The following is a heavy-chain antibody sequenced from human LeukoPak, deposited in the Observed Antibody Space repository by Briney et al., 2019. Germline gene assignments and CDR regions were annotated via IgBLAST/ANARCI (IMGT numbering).Heavy chain of an antibody. D-gene: IGHD1-26*01. CDR1: GYTLTELS. V-gene: IGHV1-24*01. J-gene: IGHJ4*02. CDR2: FDPEDGET. CDR3: AVWGGAITTIDY. Sequence: ASVKVSCTVSGYTLTELSMHWVRQAPGKGLEWMGGFDPEDGETIYAQKFQGRVTMTEDTSTDTAYMELSSLRSEDTAVYYCAVWGGAITTIDYWGQGTLVTVSS.